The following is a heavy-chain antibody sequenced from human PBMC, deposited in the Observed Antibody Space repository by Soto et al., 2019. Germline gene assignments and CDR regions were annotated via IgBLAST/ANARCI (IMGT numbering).Heavy chain of an antibody. CDR2: IYYSGST. Sequence: SETLSLTCTVSGGSVSSGSYYWSWIRQPPGKGLEWIGYIYYSGSTNYNPSLKSRVTISVDTSKNQFSLKLSSVTAADTAVYYCASIPYDFWSGYSPRHYYGMDVWGQGTTVTVSS. V-gene: IGHV4-61*01. CDR1: GGSVSSGSYY. J-gene: IGHJ6*02. CDR3: ASIPYDFWSGYSPRHYYGMDV. D-gene: IGHD3-3*01.